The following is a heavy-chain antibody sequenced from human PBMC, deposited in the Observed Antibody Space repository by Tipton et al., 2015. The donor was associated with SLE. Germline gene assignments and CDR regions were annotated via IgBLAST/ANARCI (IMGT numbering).Heavy chain of an antibody. Sequence: GLVKPSGTLSLTCVISGGSISTNSWWSWVRQSPGKGLEWLGQIYHTGSTRHNPSFKSRVTISVDTSKNQFSLRLTSVTAADTAVYYCARDPNFGDPGTFDYWGQGTLVTVSS. J-gene: IGHJ4*02. CDR3: ARDPNFGDPGTFDY. CDR1: GGSISTNSW. D-gene: IGHD4-17*01. V-gene: IGHV4-4*02. CDR2: IYHTGST.